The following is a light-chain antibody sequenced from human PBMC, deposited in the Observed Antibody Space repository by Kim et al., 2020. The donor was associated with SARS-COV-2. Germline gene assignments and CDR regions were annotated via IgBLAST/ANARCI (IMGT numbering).Light chain of an antibody. CDR1: QSVCSHG. J-gene: IGKJ2*01. Sequence: SPGERATLSCRTRQSVCSHGLAWYQQKPGQAPRLLIYSVSNRATGIPDRFSGSGSGTDFTLTISRLEPEDFAVYYCQQYGIAPPYTFGQGTKLEI. CDR2: SVS. V-gene: IGKV3-20*01. CDR3: QQYGIAPPYT.